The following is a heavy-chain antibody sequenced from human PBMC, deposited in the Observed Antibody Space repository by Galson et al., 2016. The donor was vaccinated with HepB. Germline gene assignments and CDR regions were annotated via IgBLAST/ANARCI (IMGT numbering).Heavy chain of an antibody. CDR1: GFTFSDYY. CDR2: ISSRSSTI. J-gene: IGHJ3*01. D-gene: IGHD5-18*01. CDR3: VRGGDTVIGAAFDV. Sequence: SLRLSCAASGFTFSDYYMNWIRQAPGKGLEWISYISSRSSTIYYADSVKGRFTISRDSAKNSLFLQMNSLRAEDTAVYYCVRGGDTVIGAAFDVWGQGTMATVSS. V-gene: IGHV3-11*04.